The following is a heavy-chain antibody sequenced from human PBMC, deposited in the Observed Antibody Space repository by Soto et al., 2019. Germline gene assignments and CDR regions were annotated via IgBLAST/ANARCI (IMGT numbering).Heavy chain of an antibody. CDR3: SRRSSGRYFDY. CDR1: GFTFSSYA. J-gene: IGHJ4*02. Sequence: EVQLLESGGGLVQPGGSLRLSCAASGFTFSSYAMSWVRQAPGKGLEWVSVISGSGGSTYYADSVKGRFTISRDNSKNTLYLQMNSLRAEDTAVYYCSRRSSGRYFDYWGQGTLVTVSS. V-gene: IGHV3-23*01. D-gene: IGHD6-19*01. CDR2: ISGSGGST.